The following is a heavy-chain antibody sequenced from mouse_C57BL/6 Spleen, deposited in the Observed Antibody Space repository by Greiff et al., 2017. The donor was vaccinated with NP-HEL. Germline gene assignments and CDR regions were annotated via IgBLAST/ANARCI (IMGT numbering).Heavy chain of an antibody. CDR1: GYSITSGYY. V-gene: IGHV3-6*01. J-gene: IGHJ4*01. CDR3: ARSTMVLTKNAMDY. D-gene: IGHD2-1*01. CDR2: ISYDGSN. Sequence: EVQLQQSGPGLVKPSQSLSLTCSVTGYSITSGYYWNWIRQFPGNKLEWMGYISYDGSNNYNPSLKNRISITRDTSKNQFFLKLNSVTTEDTATYYCARSTMVLTKNAMDYWGQGTSVTVSS.